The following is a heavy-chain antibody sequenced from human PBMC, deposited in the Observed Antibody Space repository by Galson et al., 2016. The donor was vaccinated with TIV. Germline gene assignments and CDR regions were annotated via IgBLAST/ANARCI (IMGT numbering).Heavy chain of an antibody. CDR1: GGTFSDYA. V-gene: IGHV1-69*04. Sequence: SVKVSCKASGGTFSDYAISWVRQAPGQGLECMGRIIPMVGITNYAQKFQGRVTITADISTSIGYMELSRLTPGDTAVYYCAADGTHSGSSGGDYWGQGTLVTVS. CDR3: AADGTHSGSSGGDY. D-gene: IGHD3-10*01. J-gene: IGHJ4*02. CDR2: IIPMVGIT.